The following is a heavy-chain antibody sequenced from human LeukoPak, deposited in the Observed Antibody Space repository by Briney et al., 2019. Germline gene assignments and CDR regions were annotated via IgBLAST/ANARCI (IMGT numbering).Heavy chain of an antibody. CDR1: GGSSRDYY. D-gene: IGHD3-10*01. CDR2: IYYSGST. Sequence: KPSETLSLTCTVSGGSSRDYYWNWIRQPPGKGLEWIGYIYYSGSTNYNPSLKSRVTISVDTSKNQFSLRLSSVTAADTAVYYCARLRFGELSWFDPWGQGTLATVSS. CDR3: ARLRFGELSWFDP. V-gene: IGHV4-59*01. J-gene: IGHJ5*02.